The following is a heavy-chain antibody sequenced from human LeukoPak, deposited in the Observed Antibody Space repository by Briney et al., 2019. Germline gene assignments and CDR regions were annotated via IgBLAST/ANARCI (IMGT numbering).Heavy chain of an antibody. V-gene: IGHV4-61*02. Sequence: SETLSLTCTVSGGSISSGSYYWSWIRQPAGKGLEWIGRIYTSGSTNYNPSLKSRVTISVDTSKNQFSLKLSSVTAADTAVYYCARYCSSTSCYRPYFDYWGQGILVTVSS. CDR3: ARYCSSTSCYRPYFDY. CDR2: IYTSGST. CDR1: GGSISSGSYY. D-gene: IGHD2-2*01. J-gene: IGHJ4*02.